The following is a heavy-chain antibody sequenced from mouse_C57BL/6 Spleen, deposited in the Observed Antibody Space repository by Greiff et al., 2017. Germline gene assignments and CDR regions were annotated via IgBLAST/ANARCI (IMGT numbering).Heavy chain of an antibody. CDR3: ARAVPYYFDY. J-gene: IGHJ2*01. V-gene: IGHV1-22*01. Sequence: VQLQQSGPELVKPGASVTMSCKASGYTFTDYNMHWVKQSLGKSLEWIGYINPNNGGTSYNQKFKGKATLTVNKSSSTAYMELRSLTSEDSAVYYCARAVPYYFDYWGQGTTLTVSS. CDR2: INPNNGGT. CDR1: GYTFTDYN.